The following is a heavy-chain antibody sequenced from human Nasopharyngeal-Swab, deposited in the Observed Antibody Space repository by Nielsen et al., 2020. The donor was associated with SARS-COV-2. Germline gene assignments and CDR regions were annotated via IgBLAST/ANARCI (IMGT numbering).Heavy chain of an antibody. Sequence: GESLKISCAASGFTFSSYAMSWVRQAPGKGLEWVSAISGSGGSTYYADSVKGRFTISRDNSKNTLYLQMNSLRAEDTAVYYCARVAGITIFTDTTFDYWGQGTLVTVSS. J-gene: IGHJ4*02. CDR2: ISGSGGST. D-gene: IGHD3-9*01. V-gene: IGHV3-23*01. CDR3: ARVAGITIFTDTTFDY. CDR1: GFTFSSYA.